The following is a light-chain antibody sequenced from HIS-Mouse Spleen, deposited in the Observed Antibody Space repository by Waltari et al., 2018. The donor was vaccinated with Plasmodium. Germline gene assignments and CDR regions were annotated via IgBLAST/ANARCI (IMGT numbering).Light chain of an antibody. Sequence: EIVLTQPPGTLDLSPGERATLSCRAGRSVSSSYLAWYQQKPGRAPRLLIHGASSRATGIPDRVSGSRSGTDFTLTSGRLEPEDFAVYYCRQYGSSYTFDHGTKLGIK. CDR3: RQYGSSYT. CDR2: GAS. CDR1: RSVSSSY. V-gene: IGKV3-20*01. J-gene: IGKJ2*01.